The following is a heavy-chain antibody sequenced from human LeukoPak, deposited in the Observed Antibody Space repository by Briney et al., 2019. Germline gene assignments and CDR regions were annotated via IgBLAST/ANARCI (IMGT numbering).Heavy chain of an antibody. CDR3: ARDTRNTWFYY. CDR2: FYYSGTT. CDR1: GASVSSGGNY. Sequence: SETLTLTCTVSGASVSSGGNYWSWIRQSPGKGLEWIGSFYYSGTTDYNPSLKGRVTMSIDRSKNQFSLNLNSETAADTAVYYCARDTRNTWFYYWGQGTLVTVSS. V-gene: IGHV4-61*08. D-gene: IGHD1/OR15-1a*01. J-gene: IGHJ4*02.